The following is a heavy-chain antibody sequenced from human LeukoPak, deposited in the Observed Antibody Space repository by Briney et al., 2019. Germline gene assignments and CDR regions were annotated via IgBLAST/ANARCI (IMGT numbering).Heavy chain of an antibody. D-gene: IGHD2/OR15-2a*01. CDR1: GGSISSSSYY. CDR2: IYYSGST. V-gene: IGHV4-39*07. Sequence: SETLSLTCTVSGGSISSSSYYWGWIRQPPGKGLEWIGSIYYSGSTYYNPSLKSRVTISVDTSKNQFSLKLSSVTAADTAVYYCARDHSDTSFDPWGQGTLVTVSS. CDR3: ARDHSDTSFDP. J-gene: IGHJ5*02.